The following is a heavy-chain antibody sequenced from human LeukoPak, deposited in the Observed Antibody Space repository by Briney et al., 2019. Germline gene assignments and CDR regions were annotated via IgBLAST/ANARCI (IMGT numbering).Heavy chain of an antibody. V-gene: IGHV1-18*01. CDR2: ISAYNGNT. Sequence: ASVKVSCKASGYTFTSYGISWVRQAPGQGLEWMGWISAYNGNTNYAQKLQGRVTMTTDTSTSTAYMELRSLRSDDTAVYYCARDLPYYYGSGSYYAFDYWGRGTLVTVSS. J-gene: IGHJ4*01. CDR1: GYTFTSYG. D-gene: IGHD3-10*01. CDR3: ARDLPYYYGSGSYYAFDY.